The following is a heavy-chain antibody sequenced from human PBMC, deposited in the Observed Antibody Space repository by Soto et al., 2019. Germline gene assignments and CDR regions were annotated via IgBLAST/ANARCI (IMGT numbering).Heavy chain of an antibody. Sequence: QVQLVQSGAEVKKPGASVKVSCKASGYTFTSYGISWVRQAPGQGLEWMGWISAYNGNTNYAQKLQGSVTMTTDTTTSPSYIDLRSPRSDDTAAYYCARSAHYDNVTGYYYCDYWGQGTLFTVSS. CDR3: ARSAHYDNVTGYYYCDY. CDR2: ISAYNGNT. V-gene: IGHV1-18*01. J-gene: IGHJ4*02. CDR1: GYTFTSYG. D-gene: IGHD3-9*01.